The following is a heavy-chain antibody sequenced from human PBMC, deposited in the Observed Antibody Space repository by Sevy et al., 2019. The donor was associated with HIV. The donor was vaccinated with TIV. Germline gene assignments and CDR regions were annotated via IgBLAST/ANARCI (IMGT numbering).Heavy chain of an antibody. V-gene: IGHV3-11*01. Sequence: GGSLRLSCAASGFTFSDYYMSWIRQAPGKGLEWVSYISSSGSTIYYADSVKGRFTISRYNAKNSLYLQMNSLRAEDTAVYYCAGDIKAGYYDSSGYYYEGPIDYWGQGTLVTVSS. J-gene: IGHJ4*02. D-gene: IGHD3-22*01. CDR3: AGDIKAGYYDSSGYYYEGPIDY. CDR2: ISSSGSTI. CDR1: GFTFSDYY.